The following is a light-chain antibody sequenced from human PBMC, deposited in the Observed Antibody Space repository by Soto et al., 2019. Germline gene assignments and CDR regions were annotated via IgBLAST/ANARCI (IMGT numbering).Light chain of an antibody. CDR3: QQYNSYSYT. Sequence: DIQMTQSPSTLSASVGDRVTITCRASQSISSWLAWYQQKPGKAPKLLIYDASSLESGVQSRFSGSESGTEFTLTISRLQPDDFASYYCQQYNSYSYTFGQGNKLEIK. J-gene: IGKJ2*01. CDR1: QSISSW. CDR2: DAS. V-gene: IGKV1-5*01.